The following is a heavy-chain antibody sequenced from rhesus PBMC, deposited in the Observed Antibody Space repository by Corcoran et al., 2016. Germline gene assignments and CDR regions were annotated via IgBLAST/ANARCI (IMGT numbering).Heavy chain of an antibody. V-gene: IGHV3S5*01. CDR1: GFTFSTYG. J-gene: IGHJ4*01. CDR2: ISKGGSST. Sequence: EVQLVESGGGLVQPGGSLRLSCAASGFTFSTYGMSWVRQAPGKGLKWVSNISKGGSSTYYADSVKGRFTISRDNSKNTLSLQMSSLRPEDTAVYYWAKAQAFDYWGQGVLVTVSS. CDR3: AKAQAFDY.